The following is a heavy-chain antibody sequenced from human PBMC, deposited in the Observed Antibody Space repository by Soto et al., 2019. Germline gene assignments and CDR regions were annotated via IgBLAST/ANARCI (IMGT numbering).Heavy chain of an antibody. J-gene: IGHJ6*02. CDR3: TTSPHRDSERVFV. CDR1: GFTFITYW. V-gene: IGHV3-7*01. Sequence: PGGSLRLSCAASGFTFITYWMSWGRRTPGKGLEWVANIKQDGTEKYYVDSVRGRLTVSRDNAKSSLYLQMNSLRVEDTAVYYCTTSPHRDSERVFVWGQGTTVTVSS. D-gene: IGHD1-26*01. CDR2: IKQDGTEK.